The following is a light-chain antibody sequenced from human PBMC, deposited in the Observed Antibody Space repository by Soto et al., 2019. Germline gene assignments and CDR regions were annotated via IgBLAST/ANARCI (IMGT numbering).Light chain of an antibody. CDR1: QTISSW. CDR2: KAS. V-gene: IGKV1-5*03. Sequence: DIQMTQSPSTLSGSVGDRVTITCRASQTISSWLAWYQQKPGKAPKLLIYKASTLKSGVPSRFSGSGSGTEFTLTISSLQPDYFATYYCQHSNSYSEAFVQATKVELK. CDR3: QHSNSYSEA. J-gene: IGKJ1*01.